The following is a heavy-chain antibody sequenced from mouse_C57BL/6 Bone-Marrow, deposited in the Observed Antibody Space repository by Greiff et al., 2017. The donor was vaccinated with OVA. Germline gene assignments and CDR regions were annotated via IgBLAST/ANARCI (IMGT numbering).Heavy chain of an antibody. V-gene: IGHV1-42*01. CDR1: GYSFTGYY. Sequence: VQLQQSGPELVKPGASVKISCKASGYSFTGYYMNWVKQSPEKSLEWIGEINPSTGGTTYNQKFKAKATLTVDKSSSTAYMQLKSLTSEDSAVYYGARRENYGYDEGGFAYWGQGTLVTVSA. CDR3: ARRENYGYDEGGFAY. D-gene: IGHD2-2*01. CDR2: INPSTGGT. J-gene: IGHJ3*01.